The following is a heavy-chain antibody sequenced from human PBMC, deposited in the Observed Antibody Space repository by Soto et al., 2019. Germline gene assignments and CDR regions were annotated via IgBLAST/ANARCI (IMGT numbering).Heavy chain of an antibody. Sequence: QLQLQESGPGLVKPSETLSLTCSVSGGSISSSSYYWGWIRQPPGKGLEWIGSIYFSGTSYYNPSLKSRVTISVDTSKNQFSLKLNSVTAADTAVYYCARQRLGPYDRSSYLLDAFDIWGQGGTIVTVSS. J-gene: IGHJ3*02. CDR3: ARQRLGPYDRSSYLLDAFDI. CDR1: GGSISSSSYY. D-gene: IGHD3-22*01. CDR2: IYFSGTS. V-gene: IGHV4-39*01.